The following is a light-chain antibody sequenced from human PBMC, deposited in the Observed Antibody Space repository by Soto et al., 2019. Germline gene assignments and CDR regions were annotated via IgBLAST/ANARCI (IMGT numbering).Light chain of an antibody. CDR3: QLYGSSPLT. V-gene: IGKV3-20*01. CDR2: GAS. Sequence: EIVLTQSPGTLSLSPGERATLSCRASQSVSSSSYLAWYQQKPGQAPRLLIYGASSRATGSPDRFSGSGSGTDFTLTISILEPEDFAVYYCQLYGSSPLTFGGGTKVEIK. CDR1: QSVSSSSY. J-gene: IGKJ4*01.